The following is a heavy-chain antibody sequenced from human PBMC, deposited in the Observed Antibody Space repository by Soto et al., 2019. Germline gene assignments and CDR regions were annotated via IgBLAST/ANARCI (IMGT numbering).Heavy chain of an antibody. D-gene: IGHD3-16*01. Sequence: PSETLSLTCTVSGRPISSGEYYLSCIRQPPGKGLEWIGEIHHSGSTYYNPSLKSRITMSVDTSKNQFYLKLSSVTAADTAVYYCARAYYDTKGYSLDPWGLGTLVTVSS. J-gene: IGHJ5*02. CDR1: GRPISSGEYY. CDR3: ARAYYDTKGYSLDP. CDR2: IHHSGST. V-gene: IGHV4-39*07.